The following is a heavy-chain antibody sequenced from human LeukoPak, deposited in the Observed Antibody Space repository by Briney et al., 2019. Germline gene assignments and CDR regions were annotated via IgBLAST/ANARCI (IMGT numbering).Heavy chain of an antibody. J-gene: IGHJ4*02. Sequence: GGSLRLSCAASGFTFDDYAMDWVRQAPGKGLEWVSGISWNSGRIGYADSVKGRFTISRDNAKNSLYLQMNSLRAEDTALYYCARVGVGYDILTGYDYFDYWGQGTLVTVSS. D-gene: IGHD3-9*01. CDR3: ARVGVGYDILTGYDYFDY. V-gene: IGHV3-9*01. CDR1: GFTFDDYA. CDR2: ISWNSGRI.